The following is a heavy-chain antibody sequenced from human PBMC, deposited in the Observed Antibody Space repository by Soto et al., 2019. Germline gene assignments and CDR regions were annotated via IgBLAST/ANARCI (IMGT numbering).Heavy chain of an antibody. CDR2: SSNSGTFT. D-gene: IGHD3-22*01. J-gene: IGHJ4*02. CDR1: GFSISDHY. V-gene: IGHV3-11*06. Sequence: GGSLRLSCAASGFSISDHYMSWIRQAPGKGLEWVSYSSNSGTFTKYADSVKGRFSISRDNAKNSLYLEINSLRADDTAMYYRARSGYYYNVLDYWGQGTPVTVSS. CDR3: ARSGYYYNVLDY.